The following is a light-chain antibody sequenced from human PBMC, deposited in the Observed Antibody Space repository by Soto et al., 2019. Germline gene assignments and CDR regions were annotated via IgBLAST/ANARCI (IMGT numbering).Light chain of an antibody. CDR1: QSTSSY. J-gene: IGKJ1*01. CDR2: DVS. CDR3: QQYNNWPWT. Sequence: EIVLTQSPATLSLSPGERATLSCKTSQSTSSYLAWYQHRPGQTPRLLIYDVSNRATGIPARFSGSGSGTDFTLTISSLEPEDFAVYYCQQYNNWPWTFGQATKVEIK. V-gene: IGKV3-11*01.